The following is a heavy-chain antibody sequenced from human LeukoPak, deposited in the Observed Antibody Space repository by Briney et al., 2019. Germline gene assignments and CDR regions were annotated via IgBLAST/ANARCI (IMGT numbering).Heavy chain of an antibody. V-gene: IGHV3-30*03. Sequence: GGSLRLSCAASEFTFSSFGMHWVRQAPGKGLEWVAVISYDGSNKYYADSVKGRFTISRDNSKSTLYLQMNSLRAEDTAVYYCATSASGHCSCTSCYYYYGMDVWGQGTTVTVSS. J-gene: IGHJ6*02. CDR1: EFTFSSFG. CDR2: ISYDGSNK. D-gene: IGHD2-2*01. CDR3: ATSASGHCSCTSCYYYYGMDV.